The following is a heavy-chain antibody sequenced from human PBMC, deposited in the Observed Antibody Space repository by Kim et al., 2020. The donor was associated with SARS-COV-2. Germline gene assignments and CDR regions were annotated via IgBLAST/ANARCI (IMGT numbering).Heavy chain of an antibody. Sequence: SVKVSCKASGGTFSSYTISWVRQAPGQGLEWMGRIIPILGIANYAQKFQGRVTITADKSTSTAYMELSSLRSEDTAVYYCAREQDSGYDYGIDYWGQGTLVTVSS. V-gene: IGHV1-69*04. D-gene: IGHD5-12*01. CDR1: GGTFSSYT. CDR2: IIPILGIA. CDR3: AREQDSGYDYGIDY. J-gene: IGHJ4*02.